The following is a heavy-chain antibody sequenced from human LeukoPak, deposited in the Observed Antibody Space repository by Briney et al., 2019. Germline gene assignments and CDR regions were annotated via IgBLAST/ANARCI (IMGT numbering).Heavy chain of an antibody. CDR1: GFTFDDYA. CDR3: ARDHRWGFDY. D-gene: IGHD7-27*01. Sequence: GGSLRLSCAASGFTFDDYAMHWVRQAPGKGLEWVSLISWDGGSTYYADSVKGRFTISRDNSKNSLYLQMNSLRTEDTAVYYCARDHRWGFDYWGRGTLVTVSS. CDR2: ISWDGGST. J-gene: IGHJ4*02. V-gene: IGHV3-43D*03.